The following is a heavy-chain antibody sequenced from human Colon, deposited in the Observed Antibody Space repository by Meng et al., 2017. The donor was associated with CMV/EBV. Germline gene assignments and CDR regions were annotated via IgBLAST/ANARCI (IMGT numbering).Heavy chain of an antibody. J-gene: IGHJ4*02. D-gene: IGHD7-27*01. Sequence: SETLSLTCTVSGASISDYHWSWIRQPPGKRLEWIGDINTSGRPNYNPSLKSRVTISIDTSRNQFYLNVNSVTAADTAVYYCVRDLTGEEDYWGQGNLVTVSS. V-gene: IGHV4-4*08. CDR1: GASISDYH. CDR2: INTSGRP. CDR3: VRDLTGEEDY.